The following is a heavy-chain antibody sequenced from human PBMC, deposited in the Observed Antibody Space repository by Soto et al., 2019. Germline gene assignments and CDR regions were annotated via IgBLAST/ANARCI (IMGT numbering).Heavy chain of an antibody. CDR3: ARLLGSGWYGFDY. CDR1: GFTFSTYG. D-gene: IGHD6-19*01. CDR2: ISSRSITI. Sequence: GGSLRLSCAASGFTFSTYGMNWVRQAPGKGLEWVSYISSRSITIDYADSVKGRFTISRDNAKNSLYLQMNSLRAEDTAVYYCARLLGSGWYGFDYWGRGILVTVSS. J-gene: IGHJ4*02. V-gene: IGHV3-48*01.